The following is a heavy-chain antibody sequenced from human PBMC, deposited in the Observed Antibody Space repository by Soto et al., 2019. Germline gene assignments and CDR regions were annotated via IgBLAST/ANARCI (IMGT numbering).Heavy chain of an antibody. CDR1: GFTFSSYA. J-gene: IGHJ4*02. D-gene: IGHD5-12*01. CDR2: ISYDGSNK. Sequence: PGGSLRLSCAASGFTFSSYAMHWVRQAPGKGLEWVAVISYDGSNKYYADSVKGRFTISRDNSKNTLYLQMNSLRAEDTAVYYCYGDGYNRGFAYWGQGTLVTVSS. V-gene: IGHV3-30-3*01. CDR3: YGDGYNRGFAY.